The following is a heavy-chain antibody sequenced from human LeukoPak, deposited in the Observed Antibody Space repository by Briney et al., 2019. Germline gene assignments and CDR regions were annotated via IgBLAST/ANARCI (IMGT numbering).Heavy chain of an antibody. V-gene: IGHV3-7*01. J-gene: IGHJ4*02. CDR2: IKQDGSDK. CDR1: GFTFSSYW. Sequence: GGSLRLSRAASGFTFSSYWMSWVRQAPGKGLEWVANIKQDGSDKYYVDSVKGRFTISRDNAKNSLYLQMNSLRAEDTAVYYCARESHSYRIDYWGQGTLVTVSS. CDR3: ARESHSYRIDY. D-gene: IGHD3-10*01.